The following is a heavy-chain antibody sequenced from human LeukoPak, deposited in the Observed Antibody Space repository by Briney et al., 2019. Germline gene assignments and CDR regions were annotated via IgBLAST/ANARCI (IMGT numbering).Heavy chain of an antibody. CDR3: ARGYYNWNSDYYYYMDV. CDR1: GYTFTSYY. Sequence: VASVKVSCKASGYTFTSYYMHWVRQAPGQGLEWMGIINPSGGSTSYAQKFQGRVTMTRDMSTSTVYMELSSLRSEDTAVYYCARGYYNWNSDYYYYMDVWGKGTTVTVSS. J-gene: IGHJ6*03. V-gene: IGHV1-46*01. D-gene: IGHD1-7*01. CDR2: INPSGGST.